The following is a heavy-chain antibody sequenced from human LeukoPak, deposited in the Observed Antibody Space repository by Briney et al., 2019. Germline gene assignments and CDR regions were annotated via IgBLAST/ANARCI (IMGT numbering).Heavy chain of an antibody. J-gene: IGHJ1*01. CDR3: ARDPSWVREKGYFQH. V-gene: IGHV3-30-3*01. D-gene: IGHD1-26*01. CDR1: EPIFSTYT. CDR2: ISYDGDNK. Sequence: GGSLRLSCVASEPIFSTYTMHWVRQAPGKGLEWVAGISYDGDNKYYTDSVKGRFTISRDNSKNTLILQMNSLKPEDSAVYYCARDPSWVREKGYFQHWGQGTLVSVSS.